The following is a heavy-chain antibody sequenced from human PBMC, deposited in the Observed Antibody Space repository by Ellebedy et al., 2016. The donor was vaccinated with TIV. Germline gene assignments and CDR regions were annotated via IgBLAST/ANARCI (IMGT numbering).Heavy chain of an antibody. V-gene: IGHV3-30-3*01. J-gene: IGHJ4*02. D-gene: IGHD5/OR15-5a*01. CDR1: GFTFSSYA. Sequence: GGSLRLSXAASGFTFSSYAMHWVRQAPGKGLEWVAVISYDGSNKYYADSVKGRFTISRDNSKNTLYLQMNSLRAEDTAVYFCARSGPSNSVVLDYWGQGTLVTVST. CDR2: ISYDGSNK. CDR3: ARSGPSNSVVLDY.